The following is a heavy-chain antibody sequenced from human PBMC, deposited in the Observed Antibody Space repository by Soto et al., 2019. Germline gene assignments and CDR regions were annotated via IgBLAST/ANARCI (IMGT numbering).Heavy chain of an antibody. D-gene: IGHD6-13*01. CDR3: ASSPAPYSSSWYDY. Sequence: GGSLRLSCAASGFTFSSYGMHWVRQAPGKGLEWVAVISYGGGNTYYADSVKGRFTISRDNSKNTLYLQMNSLRAEDTAVYYCASSPAPYSSSWYDYWGQGTLVTVSS. V-gene: IGHV3-30*03. J-gene: IGHJ4*02. CDR2: ISYGGGNT. CDR1: GFTFSSYG.